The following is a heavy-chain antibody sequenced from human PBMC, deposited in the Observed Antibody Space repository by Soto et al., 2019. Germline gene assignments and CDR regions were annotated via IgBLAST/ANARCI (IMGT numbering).Heavy chain of an antibody. CDR1: GFTFSSYA. D-gene: IGHD3-9*01. CDR3: ARGSLDSGRFYHYGLDV. CDR2: IRSKGDGT. V-gene: IGHV3-64*07. Sequence: EAQLVESGGGLVQPGESLRLSCAASGFTFSSYAMHWVRQAPGKGLEHISGIRSKGDGTRYADSVKGRFIISRDNSKNTLHLQMGGLTAEDTAVYYCARGSLDSGRFYHYGLDVWGQGTTVTVS. J-gene: IGHJ6*02.